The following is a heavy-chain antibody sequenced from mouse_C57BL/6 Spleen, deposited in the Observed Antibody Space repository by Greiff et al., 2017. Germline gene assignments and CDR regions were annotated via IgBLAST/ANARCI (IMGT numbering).Heavy chain of an antibody. CDR3: GYRNYGGFAD. CDR2: IYPGDGDT. CDR1: GYAFSSSW. V-gene: IGHV1-82*01. J-gene: IGHJ3*01. D-gene: IGHD2-5*01. Sequence: VKLMESGPELVKPGASVKISCKASGYAFSSSWMNWVQQSPGKGLEWIGQIYPGDGDTNYTGKFKGKGTLTADKPSSTAYMQLSSRTSEDSAGYFCGYRNYGGFADWGQGTLVTVSA.